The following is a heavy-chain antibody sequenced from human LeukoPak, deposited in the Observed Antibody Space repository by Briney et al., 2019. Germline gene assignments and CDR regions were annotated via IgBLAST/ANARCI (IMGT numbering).Heavy chain of an antibody. J-gene: IGHJ4*02. CDR2: IYYSGST. CDR3: ARVDESAAGDY. CDR1: GGSISSYY. Sequence: SETLSLTCTVSGGSISSYYWSWIRQPPGKGLEWIGYIYYSGSTNYNPSLKSRVTISVDTSKNQFSLKLSSVTAADTAVYYCARVDESAAGDYWGQGTLVTVSS. D-gene: IGHD6-13*01. V-gene: IGHV4-59*01.